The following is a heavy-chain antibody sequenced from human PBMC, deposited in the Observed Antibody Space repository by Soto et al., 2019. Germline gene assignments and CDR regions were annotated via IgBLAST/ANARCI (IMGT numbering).Heavy chain of an antibody. CDR3: ARGDATKIVVTTYYAMAA. D-gene: IGHD3-22*01. CDR2: IIPVFGTP. Sequence: QVQLVQSGAEVKKPGSSVKVSCKASGGSLSNYGISWVRQAPGQGLEWMGAIIPVFGTPNYAQKFQDIVTITADESTTIVYLAARSLTSEATAVYYCARGDATKIVVTTYYAMAAWGQGTTVSVSS. V-gene: IGHV1-69*12. J-gene: IGHJ6*01. CDR1: GGSLSNYG.